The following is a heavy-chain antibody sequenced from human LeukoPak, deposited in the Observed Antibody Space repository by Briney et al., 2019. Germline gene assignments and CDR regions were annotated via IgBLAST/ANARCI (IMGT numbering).Heavy chain of an antibody. J-gene: IGHJ4*02. D-gene: IGHD4-17*01. CDR2: IYSGGTT. CDR3: ASRSGGDYPYFDY. Sequence: PGGSLRLSCAASDFTVSRNYMSWVRQAPGKGLEWVSVIYSGGTTKYPDSVKGRFTISRDNSKNTLYLQMNSLRVEDTALYYCASRSGGDYPYFDYWGQGTLVTVSS. V-gene: IGHV3-53*01. CDR1: DFTVSRNY.